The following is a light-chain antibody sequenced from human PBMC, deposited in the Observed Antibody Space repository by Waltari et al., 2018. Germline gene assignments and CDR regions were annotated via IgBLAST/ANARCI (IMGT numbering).Light chain of an antibody. J-gene: IGKJ2*01. CDR3: QQYASSVLYT. Sequence: IVLTQSPGTLSLSPGDRASLSCKASHSLGNNYLAWYQHKPGQAPRLIISGASSSAAGIPDRFSGSGSGTDFTLTISRLDPEDFAVYYCQQYASSVLYTFGQGTKLEIK. CDR1: HSLGNNY. CDR2: GAS. V-gene: IGKV3-20*01.